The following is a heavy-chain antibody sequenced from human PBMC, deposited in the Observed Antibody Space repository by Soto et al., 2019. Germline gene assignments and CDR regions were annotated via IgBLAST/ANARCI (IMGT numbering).Heavy chain of an antibody. CDR3: ARVQRGYSYGALFDY. J-gene: IGHJ4*02. CDR1: GFTFSSYA. Sequence: PGGSLRPSCAASGFTFSSYAITWVRQAPGKGLEWVAGISYDGSNKYYADSVKGRFTISRDNSKNTLYLQMNSLRAEDTAVYYCARVQRGYSYGALFDYWGQGTLVTVSS. D-gene: IGHD5-18*01. V-gene: IGHV3-30-3*01. CDR2: ISYDGSNK.